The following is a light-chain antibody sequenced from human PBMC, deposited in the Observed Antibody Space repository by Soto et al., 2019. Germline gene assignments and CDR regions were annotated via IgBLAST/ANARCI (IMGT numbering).Light chain of an antibody. J-gene: IGLJ1*01. CDR1: SSDVGTYNL. Sequence: QSVLTQPASVSGSPGQSITVSCTGTSSDVGTYNLVSWYQQHSGKAPKLMIYEGSKRPSGVSNRFSGSKSGNTASLTISGLQAEDEADYYCCAYAGSSTYVFGSGTKV. CDR2: EGS. V-gene: IGLV2-23*01. CDR3: CAYAGSSTYV.